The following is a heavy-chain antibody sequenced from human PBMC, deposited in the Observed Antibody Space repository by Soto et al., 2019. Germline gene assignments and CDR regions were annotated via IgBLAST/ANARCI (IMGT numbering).Heavy chain of an antibody. V-gene: IGHV4-39*01. D-gene: IGHD1-26*01. CDR2: IYYSGST. CDR3: VSGPHESKRLTGPNNWFDP. J-gene: IGHJ5*02. Sequence: ASETLSLTCTVSGGSISSSSYYWGWIRQPPGKGLEWIGSIYYSGSTYYNPSLKSRVTISVDTSKNQFSLKLSSVTAADTAVYYCVSGPHESKRLTGPNNWFDPWGQGTLVTVSS. CDR1: GGSISSSSYY.